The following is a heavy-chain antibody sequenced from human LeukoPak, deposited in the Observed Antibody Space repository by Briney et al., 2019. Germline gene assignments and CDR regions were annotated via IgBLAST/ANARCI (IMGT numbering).Heavy chain of an antibody. Sequence: GGSLRLSCAASGFTFSDYYMSWIRQAPGKGLEWVSYFSSSGSTIYYADSVKGRFTISRDNAKNSLYLQMNSLRAVDTAVYYCARDVLMGVTGYWGQGTLVTVSS. D-gene: IGHD1-20*01. V-gene: IGHV3-11*04. CDR1: GFTFSDYY. CDR2: FSSSGSTI. CDR3: ARDVLMGVTGY. J-gene: IGHJ4*02.